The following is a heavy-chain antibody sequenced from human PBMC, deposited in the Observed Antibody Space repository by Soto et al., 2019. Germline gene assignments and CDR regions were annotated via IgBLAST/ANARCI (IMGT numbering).Heavy chain of an antibody. CDR2: ISSSSSVI. V-gene: IGHV3-48*01. Sequence: GGSLRLSCATSGFILSDCAMNWVRQAPGKRLEWVSYISSSSSVIDYADSVKGRFTVSRDNARNSLYLQMNSLRAEDTAVYYCARYLSWVCNWYYYMDVWGKGTSVTVSS. D-gene: IGHD1-20*01. J-gene: IGHJ6*03. CDR1: GFILSDCA. CDR3: ARYLSWVCNWYYYMDV.